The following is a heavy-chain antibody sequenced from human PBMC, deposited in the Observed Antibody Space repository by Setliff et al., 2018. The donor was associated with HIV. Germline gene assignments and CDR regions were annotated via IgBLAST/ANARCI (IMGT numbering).Heavy chain of an antibody. J-gene: IGHJ4*02. CDR1: GGTFRTSV. CDR3: ARDGAPYYYGSGRWGGY. CDR2: ILPFLGMG. V-gene: IGHV1-69*10. D-gene: IGHD3-10*01. Sequence: SVKVSCKTSGGTFRTSVISWVRQAPGQGLEWVGGILPFLGMGDFAQKFQGRVTMTTDTSTSTAYMELRSLRSDDTAVYYCARDGAPYYYGSGRWGGYWGQGTLVTVSS.